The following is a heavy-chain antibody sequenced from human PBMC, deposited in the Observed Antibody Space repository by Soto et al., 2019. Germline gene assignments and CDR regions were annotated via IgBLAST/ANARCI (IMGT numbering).Heavy chain of an antibody. CDR1: GFSFSDYA. J-gene: IGHJ6*02. D-gene: IGHD1-1*01. CDR3: SRAVNYNKGFYYYGMDV. V-gene: IGHV3-23*01. Sequence: GGSLRLSCAASGFSFSDYAFSWVRQAPGKGLEWVSSISASGVSTYYADSVKGRFTISRDNSRNTLSLQMNSLRADDTAVYFCSRAVNYNKGFYYYGMDVWGQGTTVTSP. CDR2: ISASGVST.